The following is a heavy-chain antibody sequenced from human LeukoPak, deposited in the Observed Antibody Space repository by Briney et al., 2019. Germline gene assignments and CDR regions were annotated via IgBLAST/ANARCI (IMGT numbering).Heavy chain of an antibody. D-gene: IGHD3-3*01. J-gene: IGHJ5*02. CDR1: GFTFDDYG. V-gene: IGHV3-20*04. CDR2: INWNGGGT. CDR3: ASTIFGGFDP. Sequence: GGSLRLSCAASGFTFDDYGMNWVRQAPGKGLEWVSGINWNGGGTGYADSVKGRFTISRDNAKNSLYLQMNSLRAEDTALYYCASTIFGGFDPWGQGTLVTVSS.